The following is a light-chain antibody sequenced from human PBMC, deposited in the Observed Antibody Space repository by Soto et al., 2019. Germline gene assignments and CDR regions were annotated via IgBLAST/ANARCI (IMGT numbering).Light chain of an antibody. CDR1: SNDVGGYNF. V-gene: IGLV2-8*01. CDR2: EVS. CDR3: SSYAGNNIYYV. Sequence: QSALTQPPSASGSPGQSVTISCNGTSNDVGGYNFVSWYQQHPGKAPKLMIFEVSKRPSGVPDRFSGSKSGSTASLTVSGLQAEDEADYYCSSYAGNNIYYVFGTGTKLTVL. J-gene: IGLJ1*01.